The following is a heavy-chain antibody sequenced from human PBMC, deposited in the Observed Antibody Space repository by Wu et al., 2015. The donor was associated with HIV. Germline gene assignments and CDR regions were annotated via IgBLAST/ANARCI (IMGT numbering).Heavy chain of an antibody. Sequence: QVQLVQSGAEVKKPGASVKVSCKASGYTFTGYYMHWVRQAPGQGLEWMGWINPNSGGTNYAQKFQGRVTMTRDTSISTAYMELSRLRSDDTAVYYCASHTHGGGXSQGFDPWGQGTLVTVSS. CDR3: ASHTHGGGXSQGFDP. V-gene: IGHV1-2*02. J-gene: IGHJ5*02. CDR2: INPNSGGT. D-gene: IGHD3-16*01. CDR1: GYTFTGYY.